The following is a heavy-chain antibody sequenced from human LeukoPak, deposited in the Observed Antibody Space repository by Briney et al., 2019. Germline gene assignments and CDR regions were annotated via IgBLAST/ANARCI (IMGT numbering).Heavy chain of an antibody. CDR3: ASSLRGSGAFDI. V-gene: IGHV4-39*01. CDR2: IYYSGST. Sequence: SETLSLTCTVSGGSISSSSYYWGWIRQPPGKGLEWIGSIYYSGSTYYNPSLKSRVTISVATSTTQFSLKLSSVTAADTAVYYCASSLRGSGAFDIWGQGTMVTVSS. D-gene: IGHD3-10*01. J-gene: IGHJ3*02. CDR1: GGSISSSSYY.